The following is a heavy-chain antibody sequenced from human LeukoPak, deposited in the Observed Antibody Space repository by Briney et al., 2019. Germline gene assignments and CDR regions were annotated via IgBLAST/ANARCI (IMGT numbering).Heavy chain of an antibody. Sequence: GGSLRLSCAASGFTFDDYGMSWVRQAPRKGLEWVSGINWNGGSTGYADSVKGRFTISRDNAKNSLYLQMNSLRAEDTTLYYCARDSLLAYYYDSSGYYVRDAFDIWGQGTMVTVSS. J-gene: IGHJ3*02. CDR3: ARDSLLAYYYDSSGYYVRDAFDI. CDR1: GFTFDDYG. V-gene: IGHV3-20*04. D-gene: IGHD3-22*01. CDR2: INWNGGST.